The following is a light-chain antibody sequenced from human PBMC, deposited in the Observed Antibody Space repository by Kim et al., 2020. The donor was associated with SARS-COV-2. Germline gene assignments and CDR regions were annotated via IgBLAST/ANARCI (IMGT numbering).Light chain of an antibody. CDR1: SSDVGGYNY. CDR3: SSYTSSSTLVV. J-gene: IGLJ3*02. V-gene: IGLV2-14*03. Sequence: QSITISCTGTSSDVGGYNYVSWYQQHPGKAPKLMIYDVSNRPSGVSNRFSGFKSGNTASLTISGLQAEDEADYYCSSYTSSSTLVVFGGGTQLTVL. CDR2: DVS.